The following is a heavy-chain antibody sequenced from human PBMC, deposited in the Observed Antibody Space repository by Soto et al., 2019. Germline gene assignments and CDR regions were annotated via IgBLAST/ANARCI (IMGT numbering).Heavy chain of an antibody. J-gene: IGHJ4*02. D-gene: IGHD5-18*01. CDR1: GFTFDDYA. V-gene: IGHV3-9*01. Sequence: EVRLVESGGGLVQPGRSLRLSCAASGFTFDDYAMHWVRQAPGNGLEWVSGISWNSGSIGYADSVKGRFTISRDNAKNSLYLQMNSLRAEDTALYYCAKAVGSYGNFDYWGQGTLVTVSS. CDR3: AKAVGSYGNFDY. CDR2: ISWNSGSI.